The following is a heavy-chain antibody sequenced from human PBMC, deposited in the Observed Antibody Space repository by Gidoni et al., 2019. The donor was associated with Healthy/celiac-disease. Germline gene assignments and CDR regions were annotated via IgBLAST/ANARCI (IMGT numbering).Heavy chain of an antibody. CDR2: MNPNRGNT. J-gene: IGHJ6*02. CDR3: ARVRLWWELLGGDV. V-gene: IGHV1-8*01. D-gene: IGHD1-26*01. CDR1: GYTFTSYD. Sequence: QVQLVQSGAEVKKPGASVKVSCKASGYTFTSYDINRVRQATGQGLGWVGWMNPNRGNTGYAQKFQGRVTMTRNTPISTAYMELSSLRSEDTAVYYCARVRLWWELLGGDVWGQGTTVTVSS.